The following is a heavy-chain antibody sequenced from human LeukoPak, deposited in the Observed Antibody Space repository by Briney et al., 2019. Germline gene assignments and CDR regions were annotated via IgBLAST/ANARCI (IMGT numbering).Heavy chain of an antibody. CDR3: ARDGYSMGKTFDY. V-gene: IGHV3-21*01. J-gene: IGHJ4*02. CDR2: ISSSSSYI. Sequence: PGGSLRLSCAASGFTFSSYSMNWVRQAPGKGLEWVSFISSSSSYIYYADSVKGRFTISRDNAKNSLYLQMNSLRAEDTAVYYCARDGYSMGKTFDYWGQGTLVTVSS. CDR1: GFTFSSYS. D-gene: IGHD2/OR15-2a*01.